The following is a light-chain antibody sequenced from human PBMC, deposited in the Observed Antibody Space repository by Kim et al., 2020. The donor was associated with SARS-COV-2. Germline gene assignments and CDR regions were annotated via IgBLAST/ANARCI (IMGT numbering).Light chain of an antibody. J-gene: IGKJ2*01. CDR3: HEYNGWPYT. Sequence: EVVMTQSPVTLSVSPGESATLSCRASQTVYSNLAWYQQKPGQAPRLLIYDASTRATGMPAKFSGRGSGTEFTLTISSLQSEDFAVYYWHEYNGWPYTFGQGTKLEI. CDR1: QTVYSN. V-gene: IGKV3-15*01. CDR2: DAS.